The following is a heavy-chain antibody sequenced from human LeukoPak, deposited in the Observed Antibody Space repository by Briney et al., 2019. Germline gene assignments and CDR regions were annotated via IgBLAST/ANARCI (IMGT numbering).Heavy chain of an antibody. V-gene: IGHV3-9*01. Sequence: GGSLRLSCAASGFTFSSYAMSWVRQAPGKGLEWVSGISWNSGSIGYADSVKGRFTISRDNAKNSLYLQMNSLRAEDTALYYCAKGRGYSYGRNAFDIWGQGTMVTVSS. D-gene: IGHD5-18*01. CDR2: ISWNSGSI. CDR3: AKGRGYSYGRNAFDI. CDR1: GFTFSSYA. J-gene: IGHJ3*02.